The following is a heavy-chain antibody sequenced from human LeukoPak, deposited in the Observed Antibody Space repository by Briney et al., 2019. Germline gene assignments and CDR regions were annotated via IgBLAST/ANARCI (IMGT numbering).Heavy chain of an antibody. V-gene: IGHV4-31*03. CDR2: IYYRGNT. D-gene: IGHD4-17*01. CDR1: GGSISSGGYY. Sequence: SSETLSLTCSVSGGSISSGGYYWNCIRQRPGKGLEWVGYIYYRGNTYYNPSLKSRISISRDTSKNQFSLKLSSVTAADTAVYYCAALTYGDSPFDSWGQGTLVTVSS. J-gene: IGHJ4*02. CDR3: AALTYGDSPFDS.